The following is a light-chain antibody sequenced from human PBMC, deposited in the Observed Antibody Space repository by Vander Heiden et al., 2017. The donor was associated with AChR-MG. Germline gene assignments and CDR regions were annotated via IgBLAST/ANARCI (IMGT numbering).Light chain of an antibody. V-gene: IGKV1-33*01. J-gene: IGKJ4*01. CDR2: DAS. CDR1: QGITKF. CDR3: LQHDNLLFLS. Sequence: DIQMTQSPSSLSGSIGDRVTMTCRASQGITKFLSWYQQKPGKAPKLLIYDASNWVTGVPSRFSGSGYGTDFTLTISNLQPEDVATYFCLQHDNLLFLSFGGGT.